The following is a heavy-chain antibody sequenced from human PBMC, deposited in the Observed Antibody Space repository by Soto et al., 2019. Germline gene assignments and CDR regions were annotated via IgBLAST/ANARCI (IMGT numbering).Heavy chain of an antibody. V-gene: IGHV3-48*02. D-gene: IGHD6-13*01. J-gene: IGHJ6*02. Sequence: GVSLRLSCAASAFTFSSYSMNWVRQAPGKGLEWVSYISSSSSTIYYADSVKGRFTISRDNAKNSLYLQMNSLRDEDTAVYYCARNGYCSSGYLGDYYGMDVWGQGTTVTVAS. CDR1: AFTFSSYS. CDR3: ARNGYCSSGYLGDYYGMDV. CDR2: ISSSSSTI.